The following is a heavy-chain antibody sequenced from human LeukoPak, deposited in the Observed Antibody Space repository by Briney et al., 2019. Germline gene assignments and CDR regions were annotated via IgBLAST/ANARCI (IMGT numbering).Heavy chain of an antibody. J-gene: IGHJ4*02. D-gene: IGHD3-22*01. CDR3: SRREDSGTSGYYGL. V-gene: IGHV4-59*08. CDR1: GGSIVSYH. Sequence: PSETPSLTCTVSGGSIVSYHWSWIRQSPGKGLEWIGYIHYSGFTNYNPSLKSRVTISVDTSKNQLSLKLSSVTAADTAVYYCSRREDSGTSGYYGLWGQGTLVTVTS. CDR2: IHYSGFT.